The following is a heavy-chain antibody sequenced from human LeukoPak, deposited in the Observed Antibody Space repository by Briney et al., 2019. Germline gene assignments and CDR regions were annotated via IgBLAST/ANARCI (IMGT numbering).Heavy chain of an antibody. CDR3: ARGDDIVVVPAAMTFDY. CDR2: IYPGDSDT. D-gene: IGHD2-2*01. V-gene: IGHV5-51*01. CDR1: GYSFTSYW. Sequence: GESLKISCKGSGYSFTSYWIGWVRQMPGKGLEWMGIIYPGDSDTRYSPSFQGQATISADKSISTAYLQWSSLKASDTAMYYCARGDDIVVVPAAMTFDYWGQGTLVTVSS. J-gene: IGHJ4*02.